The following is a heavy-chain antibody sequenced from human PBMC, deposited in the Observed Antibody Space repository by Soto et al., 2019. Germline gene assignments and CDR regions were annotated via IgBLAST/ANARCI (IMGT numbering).Heavy chain of an antibody. D-gene: IGHD5-18*01. V-gene: IGHV4-59*01. J-gene: IGHJ6*02. CDR1: GGSITSYH. Sequence: SETLSLTCIVSGGSITSYHWSWIRQFPGKGLEWIAYTSYTGNTNYNPSLQSRVTISMDTSKNQLSLKLTSMTAADTAVYYCARGGYSYGAYYYYYYGMDVWGQGTTVTVS. CDR3: ARGGYSYGAYYYYYYGMDV. CDR2: TSYTGNT.